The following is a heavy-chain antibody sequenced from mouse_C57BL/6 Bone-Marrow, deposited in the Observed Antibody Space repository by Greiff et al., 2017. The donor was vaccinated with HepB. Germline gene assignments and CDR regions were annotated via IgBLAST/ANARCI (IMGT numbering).Heavy chain of an antibody. CDR3: ARGLGDVDY. Sequence: EVKLQESGPGLVKPSQSLSLTCSVTGYSITSGYYWNWIRQFPGNKLEWMGYISYDGSNNYNPSLKNRNSITLDTSKNQFFLTLNSVTTEDTATYYCARGLGDVDYWGQGTTLTVSS. J-gene: IGHJ2*01. CDR2: ISYDGSN. D-gene: IGHD4-1*01. V-gene: IGHV3-6*01. CDR1: GYSITSGYY.